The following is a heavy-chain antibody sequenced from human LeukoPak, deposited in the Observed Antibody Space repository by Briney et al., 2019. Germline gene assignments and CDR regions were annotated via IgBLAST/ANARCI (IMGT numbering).Heavy chain of an antibody. V-gene: IGHV3-64D*06. D-gene: IGHD6-19*01. CDR3: VKDSSSGWYGTFDI. J-gene: IGHJ3*02. CDR2: ISSNGGST. Sequence: PGGSLTLTCSASGFTFSSYAMHWVRQAPGKGLEYVSAISSNGGSTYYADSVKGRFTISRDNSKNTLYLQMSSLRAEDTAVYYCVKDSSSGWYGTFDIWGQGTMVTVSS. CDR1: GFTFSSYA.